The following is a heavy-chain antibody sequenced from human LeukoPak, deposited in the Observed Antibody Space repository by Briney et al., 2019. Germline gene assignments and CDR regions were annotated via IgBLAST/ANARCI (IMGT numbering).Heavy chain of an antibody. CDR2: INWNGGST. CDR3: AREMGVLRYFDWFSDAFDI. J-gene: IGHJ3*02. Sequence: AGGSLRLSCAASGFTFSSYGMSWVRQAPGKGLEWVSGINWNGGSTGYADSVKGRFTISRDNAKNSLYLQMNSLRAEDTALYYCAREMGVLRYFDWFSDAFDIWGQGTMVTVSS. V-gene: IGHV3-20*04. D-gene: IGHD3-9*01. CDR1: GFTFSSYG.